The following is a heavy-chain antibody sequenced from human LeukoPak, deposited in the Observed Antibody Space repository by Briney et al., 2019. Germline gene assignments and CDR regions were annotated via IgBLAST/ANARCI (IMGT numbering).Heavy chain of an antibody. CDR2: IYSGGST. V-gene: IGHV3-53*01. CDR1: GFTVSSNY. D-gene: IGHD4-17*01. Sequence: GGSLRLSCAASGFTVSSNYMNWVRQAPGKGLEWVSVIYSGGSTYYADSVRGRFTISRDNSKNTLYLQMNSLRAEDTAVYYCAREAVTRNYFDYWGQGTLVTVSS. CDR3: AREAVTRNYFDY. J-gene: IGHJ4*02.